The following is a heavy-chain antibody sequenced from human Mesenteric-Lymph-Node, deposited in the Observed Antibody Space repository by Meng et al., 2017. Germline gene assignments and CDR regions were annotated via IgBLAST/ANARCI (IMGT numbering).Heavy chain of an antibody. J-gene: IGHJ4*02. Sequence: QEWRAGSLEPSECQAFVYSFYGGGLRWYHWNWSRQTPGKGLERIGESNHRGTTNYNPSLKGRVTISVDTSKNHFSLSLTSMTAADTAVYFCARSDYSGGWYGYWGQGTLVTVSS. CDR1: GGGLRWYH. CDR2: SNHRGTT. V-gene: IGHV4-34*01. D-gene: IGHD6-13*01. CDR3: ARSDYSGGWYGY.